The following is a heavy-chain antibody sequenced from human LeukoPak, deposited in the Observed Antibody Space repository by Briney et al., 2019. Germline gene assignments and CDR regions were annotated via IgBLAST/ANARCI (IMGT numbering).Heavy chain of an antibody. V-gene: IGHV1-46*01. CDR2: INPSGGST. J-gene: IGHJ6*02. CDR3: ARSGSGDYYYYGMDV. Sequence: ASVKVSCKASGYTFTSYYMHWVRQAPGQGLEWMGIINPSGGSTSYAQKFQGRVTMTRDTSTSTVYMELSSLRSEDTAVYHCARSGSGDYYYYGMDVWGQGTTVTVSS. D-gene: IGHD1-14*01. CDR1: GYTFTSYY.